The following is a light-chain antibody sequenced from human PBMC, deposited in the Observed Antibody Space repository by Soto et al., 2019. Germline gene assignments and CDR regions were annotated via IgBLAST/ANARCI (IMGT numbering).Light chain of an antibody. CDR2: AAS. CDR1: QTINNY. V-gene: IGKV1-39*01. Sequence: DIQMTQSPSSLSASVGDRVTITCRASQTINNYVSWYQQKPGKAPKSLIYAASTLQRGVPTRFSGSGSGTDVTLTINSLQPEDCAIYYCQQSAKIPRTFGQGTKVEI. CDR3: QQSAKIPRT. J-gene: IGKJ1*01.